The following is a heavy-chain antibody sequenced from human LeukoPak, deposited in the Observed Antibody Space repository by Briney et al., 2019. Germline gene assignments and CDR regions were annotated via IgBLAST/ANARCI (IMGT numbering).Heavy chain of an antibody. J-gene: IGHJ5*02. CDR3: ARHWSHSVAQFGRSYWFDP. CDR2: MDTSGHT. CDR1: GGSISGYH. Sequence: SETLSLTCIVSGGSISGYHWSWIRQPAGKGLEWIGHMDTSGHTNYNSSLMSRVTMSVDTSKNQFSLRLTSVTAADTAVYYCARHWSHSVAQFGRSYWFDPWGQGTLVTVSS. V-gene: IGHV4-4*07. D-gene: IGHD2-15*01.